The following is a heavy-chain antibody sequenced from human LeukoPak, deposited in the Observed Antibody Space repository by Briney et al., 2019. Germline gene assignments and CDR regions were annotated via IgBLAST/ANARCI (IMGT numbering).Heavy chain of an antibody. V-gene: IGHV4-59*01. Sequence: SETLSLTCTVSGGSISSYYWSWIRQPPGKGLEWIGYIYYSGSTNYNPSLKCRVTISVDTSKNQFSLKLSSVTAADTAVYYCASSPRLTTSWFLFDSWGHGTLVTVSS. CDR1: GGSISSYY. D-gene: IGHD2-2*01. CDR3: ASSPRLTTSWFLFDS. CDR2: IYYSGST. J-gene: IGHJ5*01.